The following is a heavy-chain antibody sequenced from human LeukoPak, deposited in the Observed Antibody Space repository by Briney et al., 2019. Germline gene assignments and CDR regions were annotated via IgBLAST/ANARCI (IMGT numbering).Heavy chain of an antibody. Sequence: PGGSLRLSCAASGFTVITNDMTWVRQAPGKGLEWVSVRYSDGNTKYADSVQGRFTISRDNSKNTLYLEMNSLSPDDTAVYYLSRGVEPLAANTLAYWGQGTLVTVSS. D-gene: IGHD1-14*01. CDR2: RYSDGNT. J-gene: IGHJ4*02. CDR1: GFTVITND. V-gene: IGHV3-53*01. CDR3: SRGVEPLAANTLAY.